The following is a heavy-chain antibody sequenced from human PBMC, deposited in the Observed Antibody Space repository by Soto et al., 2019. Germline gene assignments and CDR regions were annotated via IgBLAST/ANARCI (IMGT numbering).Heavy chain of an antibody. Sequence: QVHLVQSGAEVKKPGASVKVSCKASGYIFSTYTMHWVRQAPGQRLEWMGWINAANGNRKYSQNFQGRVTISRDTSASTAYVELSSLRSEDPAVYYCARVSFETSGYADYWGQGALVTVSS. J-gene: IGHJ4*02. CDR2: INAANGNR. CDR3: ARVSFETSGYADY. CDR1: GYIFSTYT. D-gene: IGHD3-22*01. V-gene: IGHV1-3*01.